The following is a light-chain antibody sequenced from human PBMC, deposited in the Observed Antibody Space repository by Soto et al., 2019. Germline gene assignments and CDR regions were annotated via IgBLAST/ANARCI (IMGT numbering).Light chain of an antibody. CDR3: QQYGTSLYT. J-gene: IGKJ2*01. Sequence: EIVLTQSPGTLSLSPGERATLSCRASQRVSSNYLAWYQQKPGQAPRLLIYAASNRATGIPDRFSGSGSGTDFTLTISRLEPEDFAVYYCQQYGTSLYTFGQGTKLEIK. CDR2: AAS. CDR1: QRVSSNY. V-gene: IGKV3-20*01.